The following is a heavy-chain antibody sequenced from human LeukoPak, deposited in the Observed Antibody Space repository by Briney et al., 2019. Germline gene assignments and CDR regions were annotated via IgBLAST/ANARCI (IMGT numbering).Heavy chain of an antibody. V-gene: IGHV3-23*01. Sequence: GGSLRLSCAASGFTFSSYAMSWVRQAPGKGLEWVSAISGSGGSTYYADSVKGRFTISRDNSKNTLYLQMNSLRAEDTAVYYCAQVTNIAPKVPNYFDYWGQGTLVTVSS. CDR1: GFTFSSYA. CDR2: ISGSGGST. CDR3: AQVTNIAPKVPNYFDY. J-gene: IGHJ4*02. D-gene: IGHD6-13*01.